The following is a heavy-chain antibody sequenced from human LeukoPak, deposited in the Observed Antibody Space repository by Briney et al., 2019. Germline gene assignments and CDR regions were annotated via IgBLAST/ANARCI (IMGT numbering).Heavy chain of an antibody. V-gene: IGHV1-18*01. D-gene: IGHD6-19*01. CDR3: ARDTEPGIAVAGTSY. CDR2: ISAYNGNT. Sequence: ASVQVSCKASGYTSTSYGISWVRQAPGQGLEWMGWISAYNGNTNYAQKLQGRVTMTTDTSTSTAYMELRSLRSDDTAVYYCARDTEPGIAVAGTSYWGQGTLVTVSS. CDR1: GYTSTSYG. J-gene: IGHJ4*02.